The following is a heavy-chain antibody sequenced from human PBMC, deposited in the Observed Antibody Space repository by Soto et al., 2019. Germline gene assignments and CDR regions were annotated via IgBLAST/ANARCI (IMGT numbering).Heavy chain of an antibody. CDR3: ARGVCSGGSCYWQGP. J-gene: IGHJ5*02. CDR2: INHSGST. D-gene: IGHD2-15*01. V-gene: IGHV4-34*01. CDR1: GGSFSGYY. Sequence: PSETLSLTCAVYGGSFSGYYWSWIRQPPGKGLEWIGEINHSGSTNYNPSLKSRVTISVDTSKNQFSLKLSSVTAADTAVYYCARGVCSGGSCYWQGPWGQGTLVTVSS.